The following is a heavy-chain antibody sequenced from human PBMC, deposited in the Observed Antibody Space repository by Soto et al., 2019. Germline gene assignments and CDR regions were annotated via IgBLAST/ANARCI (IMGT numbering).Heavy chain of an antibody. V-gene: IGHV4-31*03. D-gene: IGHD5-12*01. CDR2: VAYSGGT. J-gene: IGHJ5*01. CDR3: ARAWLEYNWFDS. CDR1: GGSITRGGSY. Sequence: QVQLQESGPGLVKPSQTLSLTCTVSGGSITRGGSYWSWIHQHPEKGLEWIGYVAYSGGTYYNPSLKSRVTFLVDMSKNLLFLRLSSVTAADTAVYYCARAWLEYNWFDSWGQGTLVTVSS.